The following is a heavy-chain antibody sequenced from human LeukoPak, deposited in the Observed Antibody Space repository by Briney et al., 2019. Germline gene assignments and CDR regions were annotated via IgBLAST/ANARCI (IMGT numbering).Heavy chain of an antibody. CDR3: AKEHLRYFDSSGGMDV. D-gene: IGHD3-9*01. V-gene: IGHV3-30*18. CDR2: ISYDGSNK. Sequence: GGSLRLSCAASGFTFSSYGMHWVRQAPGKGLEWVAVISYDGSNKYYADSVKGRFTISRDNSKNTLYLQMNSLRAEDTAVYYCAKEHLRYFDSSGGMDVWGQGTTATVSS. CDR1: GFTFSSYG. J-gene: IGHJ6*02.